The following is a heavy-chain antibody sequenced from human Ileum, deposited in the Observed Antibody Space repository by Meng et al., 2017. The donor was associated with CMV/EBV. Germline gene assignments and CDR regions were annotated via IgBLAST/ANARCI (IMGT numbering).Heavy chain of an antibody. CDR2: IDTNTGHP. D-gene: IGHD1-26*01. CDR1: GYTFSSNN. Sequence: QASGYTFSSNNMIWVRQAPGQAPEWMGWIDTNTGHPTYAQGFTGRFVFSFDTSVSTAYLQISSLKPEDTAVYYCARDGLSGRYFDYWGQGTLVTVSS. J-gene: IGHJ4*02. CDR3: ARDGLSGRYFDY. V-gene: IGHV7-4-1*02.